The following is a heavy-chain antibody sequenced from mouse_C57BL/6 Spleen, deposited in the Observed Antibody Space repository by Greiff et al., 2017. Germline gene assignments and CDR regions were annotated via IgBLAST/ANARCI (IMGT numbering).Heavy chain of an antibody. V-gene: IGHV14-1*01. CDR1: GFNIKDYY. CDR3: TVYGSSYDWYFDV. D-gene: IGHD1-1*01. CDR2: IDPEDGDT. J-gene: IGHJ1*03. Sequence: VQLKESGAELVRPGASVKLSCTASGFNIKDYYMHWVKQRPEQGLEWIGRIDPEDGDTEYAPKFQGKATMTADTSSNTAYLQLSSLTSEDTAVYYCTVYGSSYDWYFDVWGTGTTVTVSS.